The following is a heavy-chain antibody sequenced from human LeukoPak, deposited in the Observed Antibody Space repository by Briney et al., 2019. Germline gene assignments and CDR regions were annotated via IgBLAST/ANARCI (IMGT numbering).Heavy chain of an antibody. CDR3: ARGHHYYDSSGSHDY. Sequence: GGSLRLSCAASGFTFSSYGMHWVRQAPGKGLEWVAVIWYDGSNKYYADSVKGRFTISRDNSKNTLYLQMNSLRAEDTAVYYCARGHHYYDSSGSHDYWGQGTLVTVSS. J-gene: IGHJ4*02. V-gene: IGHV3-33*01. CDR2: IWYDGSNK. D-gene: IGHD3-22*01. CDR1: GFTFSSYG.